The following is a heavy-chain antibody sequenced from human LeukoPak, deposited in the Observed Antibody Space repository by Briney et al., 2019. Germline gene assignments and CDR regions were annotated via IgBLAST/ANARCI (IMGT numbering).Heavy chain of an antibody. CDR2: ISYDGSNK. CDR1: GFTFSSYA. CDR3: ARNFDYGDQTSSY. D-gene: IGHD4-17*01. V-gene: IGHV3-30-3*01. J-gene: IGHJ4*02. Sequence: GGSLRLSCAASGFTFSSYAMHWVRQAPGKGLEWVAVISYDGSNKYYADSVKGRFTISRDNSKNTLYLQMNSLRAEDTAVYYCARNFDYGDQTSSYWGQGTLVTVSS.